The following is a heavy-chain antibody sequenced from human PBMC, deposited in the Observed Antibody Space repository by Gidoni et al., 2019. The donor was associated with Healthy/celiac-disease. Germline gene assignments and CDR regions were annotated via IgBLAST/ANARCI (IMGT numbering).Heavy chain of an antibody. CDR2: ISSSSSYI. CDR1: GFTFSRYS. D-gene: IGHD3-9*01. CDR3: ARDFDWFTGYYYYYGMDV. J-gene: IGHJ6*02. Sequence: EVQLVESGGGLVKPGGSLRLSCAASGFTFSRYSRNWVRQAPGKGLEWVSSISSSSSYIYYADSVKGRFTISRDNAKNSLYLQMNSLRAEDTAVYYCARDFDWFTGYYYYYGMDVWGQGTTVTVSS. V-gene: IGHV3-21*01.